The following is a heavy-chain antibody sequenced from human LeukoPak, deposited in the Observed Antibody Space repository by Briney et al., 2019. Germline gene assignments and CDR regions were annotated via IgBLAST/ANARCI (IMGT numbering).Heavy chain of an antibody. CDR3: ARGDRNYDFWSGYQP. CDR1: GGSFSGYY. Sequence: PSETLSLTCAVYGGSFSGYYWSWIRQPPGKGLEWIGEINHSGSTNYNPSLKSRVPISVDTSKNQFSLKLSSVTAADTAVYYCARGDRNYDFWSGYQPWGQGTLVTVSS. V-gene: IGHV4-34*01. D-gene: IGHD3-3*01. CDR2: INHSGST. J-gene: IGHJ5*02.